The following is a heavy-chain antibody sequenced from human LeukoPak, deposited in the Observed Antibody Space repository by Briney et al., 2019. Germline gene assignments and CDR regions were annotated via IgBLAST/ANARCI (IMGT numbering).Heavy chain of an antibody. V-gene: IGHV1-8*01. CDR3: ARGYALAGDYYYYGMDV. J-gene: IGHJ6*02. Sequence: GASVKVSCKASGYTFTSYDINWVRQATGQGLEWMGWMNPNSGNTGYAQKFQGRVTMTRNTSISTAYMELSSLRSEDTAVYYCARGYALAGDYYYYGMDVWGQGTTVTVSS. CDR2: MNPNSGNT. D-gene: IGHD6-19*01. CDR1: GYTFTSYD.